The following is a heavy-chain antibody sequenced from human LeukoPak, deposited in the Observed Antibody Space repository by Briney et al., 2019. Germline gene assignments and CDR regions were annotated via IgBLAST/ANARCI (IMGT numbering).Heavy chain of an antibody. CDR3: ARGVKLQLVLLYYFDY. Sequence: GGSLRLSRAASGFTFSSYAMHWVRQAPGKGLEWVAVISYDGSNKYYADSVKGRFTISRDNSKNTLYLQMNSLRAEDTAVYYCARGVKLQLVLLYYFDYWGQGTLVTVSS. CDR1: GFTFSSYA. J-gene: IGHJ4*02. D-gene: IGHD6-13*01. CDR2: ISYDGSNK. V-gene: IGHV3-30-3*01.